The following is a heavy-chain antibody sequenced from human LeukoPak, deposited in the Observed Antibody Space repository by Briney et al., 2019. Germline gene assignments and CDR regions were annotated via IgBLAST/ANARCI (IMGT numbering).Heavy chain of an antibody. CDR3: ARGGIGGRYYYYMDV. CDR1: GFTFSSYS. Sequence: GGSLRLSCAASGFTFSSYSMNWVRQAPGKGLEWVSYISSSSSTIYYADPVKGRFTISRDNAKNSLYLQMNSLRAEDTAVYYCARGGIGGRYYYYMDVWGKGTTVTVS. D-gene: IGHD4-23*01. J-gene: IGHJ6*03. CDR2: ISSSSSTI. V-gene: IGHV3-48*04.